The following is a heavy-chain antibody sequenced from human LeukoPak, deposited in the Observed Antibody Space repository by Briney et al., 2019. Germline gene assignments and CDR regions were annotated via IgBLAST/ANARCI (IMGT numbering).Heavy chain of an antibody. CDR3: ARGVGATKPAISFDY. CDR2: IIPIFGTA. Sequence: SVKVSCKASGGTFSSYAISWVRQAPGQGLEWMGGIIPIFGTANYAQKFQGRVTITADESTSTAYMELSSLRSEDTAVYYCARGVGATKPAISFDYWGQGTLVIVSS. D-gene: IGHD1-26*01. CDR1: GGTFSSYA. J-gene: IGHJ4*02. V-gene: IGHV1-69*13.